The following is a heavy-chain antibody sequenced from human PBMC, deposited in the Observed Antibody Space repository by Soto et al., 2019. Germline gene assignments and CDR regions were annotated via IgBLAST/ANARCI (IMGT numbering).Heavy chain of an antibody. CDR1: GYTFTSYY. J-gene: IGHJ4*02. CDR3: ARVCCSGGSCYSIDY. D-gene: IGHD2-15*01. CDR2: INPSGGST. V-gene: IGHV1-46*01. Sequence: QVQLVQSGAEVKKPGASVKVSCKASGYTFTSYYMHWVRQAPGQGLEWMGIINPSGGSTSYAQKFPGRVTMTRDTSTSTVYMELSSLRSEDTAVYYCARVCCSGGSCYSIDYWGQGTLVTVSS.